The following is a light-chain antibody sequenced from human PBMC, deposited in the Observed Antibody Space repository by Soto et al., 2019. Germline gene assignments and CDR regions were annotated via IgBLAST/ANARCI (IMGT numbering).Light chain of an antibody. CDR3: QQYYSYPRT. V-gene: IGKV1-8*01. CDR2: AAS. Sequence: ALRMTQSPSSLSASTGDRFTITCRASQGISSYLACYQQKPGKAPKLLIYAASTLQSGVPSRFSGSGSGTDFTLTISCLQSEDFATYYCQQYYSYPRTFGQGTRWIS. CDR1: QGISSY. J-gene: IGKJ1*01.